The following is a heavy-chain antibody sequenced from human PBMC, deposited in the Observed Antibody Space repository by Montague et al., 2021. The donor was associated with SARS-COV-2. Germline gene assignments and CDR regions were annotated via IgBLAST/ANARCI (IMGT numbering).Heavy chain of an antibody. V-gene: IGHV4-39*01. CDR2: IFYSGST. J-gene: IGHJ4*02. Sequence: SETLSLTCTVSGGSISSSSYYWGWIRQPPGKGLEWIGSIFYSGSTDYXPSLKSRVTISVDTSKNQFSLKLSSVTAADTAVYYCASMVWAKVYYFDYWGQGTLVTVSS. CDR1: GGSISSSSYY. CDR3: ASMVWAKVYYFDY. D-gene: IGHD3-10*01.